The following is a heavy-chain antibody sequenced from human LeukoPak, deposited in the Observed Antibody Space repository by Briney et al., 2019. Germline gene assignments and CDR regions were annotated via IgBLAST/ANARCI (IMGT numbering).Heavy chain of an antibody. CDR3: ARDSSVGYSHVGAFDI. CDR2: IWNDGSNK. J-gene: IGHJ3*02. D-gene: IGHD5-18*01. CDR1: GFIFSNYG. Sequence: GGSLRLSCAASGFIFSNYGMHWVRQAPGKGLEWVAFIWNDGSNKYYADSVKGRFTISRDNSKNTLYLQMNSLRAEDTAVYYCARDSSVGYSHVGAFDIWGQGTMVTVSS. V-gene: IGHV3-30*02.